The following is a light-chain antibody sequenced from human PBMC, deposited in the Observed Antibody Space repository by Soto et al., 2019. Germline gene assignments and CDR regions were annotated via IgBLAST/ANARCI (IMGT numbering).Light chain of an antibody. Sequence: EIVMTQSQGTLSVSPGDRVTLSCRASQYINTRLAWYQHRPGQAPRLLIYQTSIRAAGIPARFSASGSGTDFTLTISDVQPEDFALYYCHQRQSWPRTFGQGTKVDIK. V-gene: IGKV3D-15*03. CDR1: QYINTR. CDR3: HQRQSWPRT. CDR2: QTS. J-gene: IGKJ1*01.